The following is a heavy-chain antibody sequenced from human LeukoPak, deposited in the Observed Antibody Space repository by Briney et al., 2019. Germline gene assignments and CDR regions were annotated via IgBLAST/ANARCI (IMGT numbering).Heavy chain of an antibody. CDR3: AIAVYYGLGWFDP. J-gene: IGHJ5*02. CDR2: IYSMQTP. D-gene: IGHD3-10*01. CDR1: GGSISSYY. Sequence: SETLSLTCTVSGGSISSYYGSWLRQPTGKGLEWFRYIYSMQTPNSTPSLKSQFTISVHTSKNQFSLKLSSVTSAAAAVYYCAIAVYYGLGWFDPWGQGTLVTVSS. V-gene: IGHV4-59*01.